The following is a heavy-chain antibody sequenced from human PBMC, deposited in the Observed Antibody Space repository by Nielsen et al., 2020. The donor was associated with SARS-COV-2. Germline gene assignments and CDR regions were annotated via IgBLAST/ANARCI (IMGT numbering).Heavy chain of an antibody. D-gene: IGHD2-2*01. Sequence: SETLSLTCTVSGGSLSSRNYYWGWIRHPPGKGLEWIGTIYYSGSVSYNPSLRSRVTISVDTSKKHFSLRLTSVTAADTAVYFCARGGIAVVPAAMFRGDDAFDIWGQGTMVRVSS. CDR2: IYYSGSV. CDR3: ARGGIAVVPAAMFRGDDAFDI. V-gene: IGHV4-39*02. J-gene: IGHJ3*02. CDR1: GGSLSSRNYY.